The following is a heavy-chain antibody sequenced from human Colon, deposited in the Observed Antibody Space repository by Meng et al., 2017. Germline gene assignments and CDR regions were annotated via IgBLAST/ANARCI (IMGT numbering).Heavy chain of an antibody. V-gene: IGHV1-2*02. J-gene: IGHJ4*02. CDR3: ARSTPSLDY. CDR1: GYSFSDCY. Sequence: QGQLVQSGTEVKRPGASVKVSCKASGYSFSDCYIHCVRQAPGQGLEWMGWIVPNSGDTNYAQKFQGRVTMTRDTSISTTYMELIRLTSDDTAVYYCARSTPSLDYWGQGTLVTVSS. D-gene: IGHD2-15*01. CDR2: IVPNSGDT.